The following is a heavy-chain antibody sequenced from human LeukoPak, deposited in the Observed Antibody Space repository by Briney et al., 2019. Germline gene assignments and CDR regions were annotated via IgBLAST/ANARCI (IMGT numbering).Heavy chain of an antibody. CDR3: ARHPPDMITFGGVRAPFDY. CDR1: GGSFSGYY. CDR2: INHSAFT. J-gene: IGHJ4*02. V-gene: IGHV4-34*01. D-gene: IGHD3-16*01. Sequence: SETLSLTCAVYGGSFSGYYWSWIRQPPGKGLEWIGEINHSAFTNYYPSLKSRVTTSVHPSKNQFSLKLSSLTAEDTALYYCARHPPDMITFGGVRAPFDYWGQGTLVTVSS.